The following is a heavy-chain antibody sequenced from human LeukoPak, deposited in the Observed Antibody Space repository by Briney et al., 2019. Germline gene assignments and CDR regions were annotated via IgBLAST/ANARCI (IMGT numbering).Heavy chain of an antibody. CDR3: ARGSMGTINYYYFYMDA. Sequence: GGSLRLSCEASGFRLIKYAMHWVRQAPGRGLEWLAVISFDGKKEFYADSVKGRFTISRDNSKNALFLQMNSLQTDDTAIYYCARGSMGTINYYYFYMDAWGKGTTVTVSS. CDR2: ISFDGKKE. D-gene: IGHD5-24*01. V-gene: IGHV3-30*04. CDR1: GFRLIKYA. J-gene: IGHJ6*03.